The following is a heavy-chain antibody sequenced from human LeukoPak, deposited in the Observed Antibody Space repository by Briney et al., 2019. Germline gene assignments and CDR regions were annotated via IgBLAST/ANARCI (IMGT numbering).Heavy chain of an antibody. J-gene: IGHJ4*02. CDR2: FHNSGTS. CDR1: DDSISDYY. D-gene: IGHD3-16*01. V-gene: IGHV4-59*01. CDR3: TRGAGWLIDY. Sequence: SETLSLTFTVSDDSISDYYRGWIRQPPGKGLEWIGYFHNSGTSTYNPSLKSRVTMSADTSKNQFSLKLNSLTTADTAVYYCTRGAGWLIDYWGQGILVTVSS.